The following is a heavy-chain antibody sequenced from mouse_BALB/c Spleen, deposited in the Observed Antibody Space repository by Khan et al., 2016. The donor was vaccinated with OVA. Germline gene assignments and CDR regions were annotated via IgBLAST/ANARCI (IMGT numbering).Heavy chain of an antibody. CDR1: GFSLTNYS. D-gene: IGHD2-4*01. CDR2: IWSAGST. Sequence: QVQVKESGPGLVQPSQSLSITCTVSGFSLTNYSVHWVRQSPGKGLEWLGVIWSAGSTDYNAAFISRLTIRKDNSRSHVFFKMNSLQPNDTAIYYWAKSGYDYGRGALFAYWGQGTLVTVSA. J-gene: IGHJ3*01. V-gene: IGHV2-2*02. CDR3: AKSGYDYGRGALFAY.